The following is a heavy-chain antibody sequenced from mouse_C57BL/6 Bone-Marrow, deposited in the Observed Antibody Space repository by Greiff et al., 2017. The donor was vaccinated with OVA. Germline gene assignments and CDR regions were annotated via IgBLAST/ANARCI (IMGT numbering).Heavy chain of an antibody. D-gene: IGHD2-3*01. CDR1: GYTFTDYY. V-gene: IGHV1-19*01. CDR2: INPYNGGT. J-gene: IGHJ4*01. CDR3: ARWLLHGYAMDY. Sequence: SGPVLVKPGASVKMSCKASGYTFTDYYMNWVKQSHGKSLEWIGVINPYNGGTSYNQKFKGKATLTVDKSSSTAYMELNSLTSEDSAVYYCARWLLHGYAMDYWGQGTSVTVSS.